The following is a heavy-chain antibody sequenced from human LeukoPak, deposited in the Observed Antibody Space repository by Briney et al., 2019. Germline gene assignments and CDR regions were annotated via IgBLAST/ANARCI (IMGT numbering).Heavy chain of an antibody. J-gene: IGHJ6*02. CDR1: GGSIKSNNS. CDR3: ARFFGSTSWHSGYYNGIDA. D-gene: IGHD2-2*01. CDR2: FYQIGRT. V-gene: IGHV4-4*02. Sequence: SETLSLTCAVSGGSIKSNNSWSWGRQPPGKGGEGCGEFYQIGRTNYNPSLERRGSPSADKSTNPLSMYPTSVFAAGTAVYFRARFFGSTSWHSGYYNGIDAWGQGTPVTVSS.